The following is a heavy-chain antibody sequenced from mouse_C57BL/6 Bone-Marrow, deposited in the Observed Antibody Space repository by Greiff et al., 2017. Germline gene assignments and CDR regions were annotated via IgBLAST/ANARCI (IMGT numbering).Heavy chain of an antibody. D-gene: IGHD1-1*01. CDR2: IYPRSGNT. CDR1: GYTFTSYG. Sequence: QVQLQQSGAELARPGASVKLSCKASGYTFTSYGISWVKQRTGQGLEWIGEIYPRSGNTYYNEKVKGKATLTADKSSSTSYMELRSLTSEDSAVYFCALYYGSSFYWYFDVWGTGTTVTVSS. J-gene: IGHJ1*03. CDR3: ALYYGSSFYWYFDV. V-gene: IGHV1-81*01.